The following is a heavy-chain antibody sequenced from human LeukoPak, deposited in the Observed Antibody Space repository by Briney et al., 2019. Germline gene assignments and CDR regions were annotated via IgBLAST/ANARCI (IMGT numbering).Heavy chain of an antibody. CDR1: GFSFSTHA. Sequence: GGSLRLSCVASGFSFSTHAMHWVRQTPDKGLEWVSVMSYDGSLEYYADSVKGRFTISRDNSKNMLYLQMNSLRDDDTAVYYCTGAYRGSIGPFDYWGQGAPVTVSS. D-gene: IGHD4-11*01. CDR3: TGAYRGSIGPFDY. J-gene: IGHJ4*02. V-gene: IGHV3-30*04. CDR2: MSYDGSLE.